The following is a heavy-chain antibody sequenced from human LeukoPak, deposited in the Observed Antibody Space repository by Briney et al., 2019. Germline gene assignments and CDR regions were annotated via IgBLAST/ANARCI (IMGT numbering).Heavy chain of an antibody. CDR2: ITATSLHI. CDR3: ASMSLYYNGMDV. CDR1: GVTFSGYS. V-gene: IGHV3-21*01. J-gene: IGHJ6*02. Sequence: GGSLRLSCAASGVTFSGYSRKWVRQARGKGLEWVSAITATSLHIYYADSVKGRFTISRDNAKNSLYLQMNSLRAEDTAVYYCASMSLYYNGMDVWGQGTTVTVSS.